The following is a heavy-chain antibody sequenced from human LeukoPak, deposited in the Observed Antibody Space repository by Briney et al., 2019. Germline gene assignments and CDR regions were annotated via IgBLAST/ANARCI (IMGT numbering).Heavy chain of an antibody. CDR1: GGTFSSYA. CDR3: ARDQTYYYDSSGYFWYYFDY. D-gene: IGHD3-22*01. CDR2: TIPTLGIP. J-gene: IGHJ4*02. V-gene: IGHV1-69*04. Sequence: SVKVSCKASGGTFSSYAISWVRQAPGQGLEWMERTIPTLGIPNYAQKFQGRVTITADKSTSTAYMELSSLRSEDTAVYYCARDQTYYYDSSGYFWYYFDYWGQGTLVTVSS.